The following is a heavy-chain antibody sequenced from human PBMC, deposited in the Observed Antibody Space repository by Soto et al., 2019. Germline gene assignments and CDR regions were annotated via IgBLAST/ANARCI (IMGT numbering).Heavy chain of an antibody. Sequence: SETLSLTCTVSGGSISSYYWSWIRQPPGKGLEWIGYIYYSGSTNYNPSLKSRVTISVDTSKNQFSLKLGSVTAADTAVHYCALGRVITKYFDYWGQGTLVTVSS. CDR1: GGSISSYY. V-gene: IGHV4-59*01. CDR3: ALGRVITKYFDY. J-gene: IGHJ4*02. D-gene: IGHD3-22*01. CDR2: IYYSGST.